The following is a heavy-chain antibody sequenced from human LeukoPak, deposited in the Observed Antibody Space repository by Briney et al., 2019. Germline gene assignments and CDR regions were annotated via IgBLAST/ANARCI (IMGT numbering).Heavy chain of an antibody. V-gene: IGHV3-11*05. CDR3: VRGVREVDV. CDR1: GFSFSDYY. D-gene: IGHD3-10*01. CDR2: IGSSSSST. J-gene: IGHJ6*02. Sequence: PGGSLRLSCAASGFSFSDYYMSWIRQAPGKGLEWVSYIGSSSSSTNYADSVKGRLTISRDNAKKSLYLQMNSLRAEDTAVYYCVRGVREVDVWGQGTTVTVSS.